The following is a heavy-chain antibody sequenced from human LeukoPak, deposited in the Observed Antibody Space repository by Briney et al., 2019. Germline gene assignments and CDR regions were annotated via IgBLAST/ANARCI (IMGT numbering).Heavy chain of an antibody. CDR3: ARDSVTWGFDY. CDR2: ISDYNGNT. J-gene: IGHJ4*02. V-gene: IGHV1-18*01. CDR1: GYTFTSYG. Sequence: ASVKVSCKASGYTFTSYGISWVRQAPGQGLEWMGWISDYNGNTNYAQKLQDRVTMTTDTSTSTAYMELRSLRSDDTAVYYCARDSVTWGFDYWGQGTLVTVSS. D-gene: IGHD3-16*01.